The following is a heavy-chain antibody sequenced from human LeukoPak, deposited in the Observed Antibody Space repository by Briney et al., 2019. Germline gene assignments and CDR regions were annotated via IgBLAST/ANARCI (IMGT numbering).Heavy chain of an antibody. J-gene: IGHJ4*02. Sequence: ASVKVSCKVSGYTLTELSMHWVRQAPGKGLEWMGGFDPEDGETIYAQKFQGRVTMTEDTYTDTAYMELSSLRFEDTAVYYCATYDYVWGSYRYPFDYWGQGTLVTVSS. CDR1: GYTLTELS. V-gene: IGHV1-24*01. D-gene: IGHD3-16*02. CDR3: ATYDYVWGSYRYPFDY. CDR2: FDPEDGET.